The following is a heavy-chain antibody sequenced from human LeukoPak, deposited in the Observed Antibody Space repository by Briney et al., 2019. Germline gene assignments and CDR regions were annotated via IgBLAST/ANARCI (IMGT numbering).Heavy chain of an antibody. Sequence: SETLSLTCTVSGYSISSGYYWGWIRQPPGKGLEWIGSIYHSGSTYYNPSLKSRVTISVDTSRNQFSLKLSSVTAADTAVYYCARATVTRDLDYWGQGTVVTVSS. CDR3: ARATVTRDLDY. CDR2: IYHSGST. D-gene: IGHD4-17*01. V-gene: IGHV4-38-2*02. CDR1: GYSISSGYY. J-gene: IGHJ4*02.